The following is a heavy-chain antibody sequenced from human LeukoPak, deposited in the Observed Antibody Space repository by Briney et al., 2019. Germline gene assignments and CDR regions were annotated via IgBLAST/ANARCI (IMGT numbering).Heavy chain of an antibody. Sequence: PGGSLRLSCASSGVSFSNYAMGWVRQAPGKGLEWVSLIIASSGSTFYADSVKGRFTISRDNSKNTLYLQMNSLRAEDTAVYYCAKGGYDYVEMGYFDYWGQGTLVTVSS. CDR2: IIASSGST. J-gene: IGHJ4*02. D-gene: IGHD5-12*01. CDR1: GVSFSNYA. V-gene: IGHV3-23*01. CDR3: AKGGYDYVEMGYFDY.